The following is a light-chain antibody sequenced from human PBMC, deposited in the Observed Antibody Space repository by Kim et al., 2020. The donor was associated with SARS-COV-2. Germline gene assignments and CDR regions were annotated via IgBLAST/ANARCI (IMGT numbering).Light chain of an antibody. CDR1: QSVSSY. CDR3: QQHNNCPPFA. CDR2: DTS. V-gene: IGKV3-11*01. Sequence: EIVLTQSPATLSLSPGERATLSCRASQSVSSYLAWYQQKPGQAPRLLIYDTSNRATGIPARFSGSGSATDFTLTISSLEPEDFAVYYCQQHNNCPPFAFGPGTKVDIK. J-gene: IGKJ3*01.